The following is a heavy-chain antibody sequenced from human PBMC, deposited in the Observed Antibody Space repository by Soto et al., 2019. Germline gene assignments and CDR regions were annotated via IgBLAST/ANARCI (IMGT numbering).Heavy chain of an antibody. V-gene: IGHV4-34*01. Sequence: QVQLQQWGAGLLKPSETVSLTCAVYGGSFIGYYGTWIRQPPGKGLEWIGEINHSGSTNYNPSLKSPVTISAATSQNQFSLRLSSVTAAATAVYYCATLGHYDFWSGFRKGNWFDPWGQGTLVTVSS. D-gene: IGHD3-3*01. CDR1: GGSFIGYY. CDR3: ATLGHYDFWSGFRKGNWFDP. J-gene: IGHJ5*02. CDR2: INHSGST.